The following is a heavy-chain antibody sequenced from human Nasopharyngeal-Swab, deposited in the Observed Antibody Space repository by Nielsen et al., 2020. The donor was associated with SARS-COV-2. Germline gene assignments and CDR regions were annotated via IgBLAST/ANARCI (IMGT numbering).Heavy chain of an antibody. V-gene: IGHV5-51*01. CDR2: IYPGDSDV. J-gene: IGHJ3*02. Sequence: GESLKISCKDSGYSFDRYWIGWVRQMPGKGLEWMGIIYPGDSDVRYSPSFQGRVTISADKSINTAYIQRSSLKASDTAIYYCARRVSSSGFDAFDIWGQGTLVTVSS. D-gene: IGHD3-22*01. CDR3: ARRVSSSGFDAFDI. CDR1: GYSFDRYW.